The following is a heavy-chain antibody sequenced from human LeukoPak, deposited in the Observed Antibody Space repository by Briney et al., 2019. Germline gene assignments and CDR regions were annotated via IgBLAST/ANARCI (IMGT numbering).Heavy chain of an antibody. Sequence: SVKVSCKASGGTFSSYAISWVRQAPGQGLEWMGGIIPIFGTANYAQKFQGRVTITVDESTSTAYMELSSLRSEDTAVYYCAVNYDYVWGSYRQYFDYWGQGTLVTVSS. V-gene: IGHV1-69*13. CDR3: AVNYDYVWGSYRQYFDY. D-gene: IGHD3-16*02. J-gene: IGHJ4*02. CDR1: GGTFSSYA. CDR2: IIPIFGTA.